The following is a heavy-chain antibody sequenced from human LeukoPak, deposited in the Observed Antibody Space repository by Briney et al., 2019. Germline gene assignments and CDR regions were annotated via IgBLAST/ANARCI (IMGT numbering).Heavy chain of an antibody. Sequence: GGSLRLSCAASGFTFSSYGMHWVRQAPGKGLEWVAVISYDGSNKYYADSVKGRFTISRDNSKNTLYLQMNSLRAEDTAVYYCAKEGSGGWYEYYFDYWGRGTLVTVSS. CDR3: AKEGSGGWYEYYFDY. J-gene: IGHJ4*02. V-gene: IGHV3-30*18. D-gene: IGHD6-19*01. CDR2: ISYDGSNK. CDR1: GFTFSSYG.